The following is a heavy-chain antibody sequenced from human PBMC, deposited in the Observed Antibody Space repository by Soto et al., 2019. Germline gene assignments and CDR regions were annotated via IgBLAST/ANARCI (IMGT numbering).Heavy chain of an antibody. CDR1: GGSISSYY. Sequence: ETLALTCTVSGGSISSYYWSWIRQPPGKGLEWIGYIYYSGSTNYNPSLKSRVTISVDTSKNQFSLKLSSVTAADTAVYYCARFTGDGSGCAELPPYYFDYWGHGTLVTVSS. V-gene: IGHV4-59*08. D-gene: IGHD2-15*01. CDR2: IYYSGST. CDR3: ARFTGDGSGCAELPPYYFDY. J-gene: IGHJ4*01.